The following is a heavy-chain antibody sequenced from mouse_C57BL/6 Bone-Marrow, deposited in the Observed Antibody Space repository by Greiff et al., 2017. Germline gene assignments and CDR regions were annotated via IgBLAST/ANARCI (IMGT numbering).Heavy chain of an antibody. Sequence: DVQLVESGGGLVKPGGSLKLSCAASGFTFSSYAMSWVRQTPEKRLEWVATISDGGSYTYYPDNVKGRFTISRDNAKNNLYLQMSHLKSEDTAMYYCARDRGYYSNYVWYFDVWGTGTTVTVAS. D-gene: IGHD2-5*01. CDR3: ARDRGYYSNYVWYFDV. J-gene: IGHJ1*03. V-gene: IGHV5-4*01. CDR2: ISDGGSYT. CDR1: GFTFSSYA.